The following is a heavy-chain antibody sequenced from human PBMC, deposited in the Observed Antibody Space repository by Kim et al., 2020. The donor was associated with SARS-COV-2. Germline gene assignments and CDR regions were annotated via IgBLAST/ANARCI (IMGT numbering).Heavy chain of an antibody. V-gene: IGHV5-10-1*01. Sequence: GESLKISCKGSGYSFDNYWISWVRQMPGKGLEWMGSVDPNDSDTNYNPSFQGHVIVSADESLSTAYLQWSSLKTSDTAIYFCARRTSLGYSDSWGQGTLV. CDR3: ARRTSLGYSDS. CDR1: GYSFDNYW. D-gene: IGHD5-12*01. J-gene: IGHJ5*02. CDR2: VDPNDSDT.